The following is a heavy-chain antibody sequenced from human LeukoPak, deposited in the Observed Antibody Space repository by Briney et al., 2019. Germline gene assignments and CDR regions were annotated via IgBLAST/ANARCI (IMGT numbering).Heavy chain of an antibody. J-gene: IGHJ5*02. D-gene: IGHD2-15*01. Sequence: ASVKVSCKVSGYTLTELSMHWVRQAPGKGLEWTGGFDPEDGETIYAQKFQGRVTMTEDTSTDTAYMELSSLRSEDTAVYYCATAVYCSGGSCYWFDPWGQGTLVTVSS. V-gene: IGHV1-24*01. CDR3: ATAVYCSGGSCYWFDP. CDR1: GYTLTELS. CDR2: FDPEDGET.